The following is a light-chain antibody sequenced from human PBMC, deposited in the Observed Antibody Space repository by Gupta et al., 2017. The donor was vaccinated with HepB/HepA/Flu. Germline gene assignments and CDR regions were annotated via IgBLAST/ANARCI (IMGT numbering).Light chain of an antibody. CDR3: QTGGTGGV. CDR1: SAHSSYA. J-gene: IGLJ2*01. CDR2: LNSDGSH. Sequence: QLVLTQSPSASASLGAPVQLPCTLTSAHSSYAIAWHQQQPEKGPRYLMKLNSDGSHSKGDGIPDRFSGSSSGAERYLTIASLQSEDEADYYCQTGGTGGVFGGGTKLTVL. V-gene: IGLV4-69*01.